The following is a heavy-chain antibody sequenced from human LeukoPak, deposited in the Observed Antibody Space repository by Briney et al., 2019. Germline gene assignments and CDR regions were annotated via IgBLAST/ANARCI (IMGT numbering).Heavy chain of an antibody. CDR2: IKSKTDGGTT. CDR3: TTEGRDDAFDI. Sequence: GGSLRLSCAASGFTFSSYAMSWVRQAPGKGLEWVGRIKSKTDGGTTDYAAPVKGRFTISRDDSKNTLYLQMNSLKTEDTAVYYCTTEGRDDAFDIWGQGTMVTVSS. J-gene: IGHJ3*02. V-gene: IGHV3-15*01. CDR1: GFTFSSYA.